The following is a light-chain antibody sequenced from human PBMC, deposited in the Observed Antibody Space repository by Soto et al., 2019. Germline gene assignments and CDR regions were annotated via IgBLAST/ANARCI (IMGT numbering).Light chain of an antibody. Sequence: QSALTQPASVSGSLGQSITISCTGTSSDVGGYNYVSWYQQHPGKDPKVVIFEVTKRPSGVSSRFSGSKSGNTASLTVSGLQAEDEGVYYCSSYTSSRTVLFGGGTKLAVL. CDR2: EVT. CDR3: SSYTSSRTVL. CDR1: SSDVGGYNY. V-gene: IGLV2-14*01. J-gene: IGLJ2*01.